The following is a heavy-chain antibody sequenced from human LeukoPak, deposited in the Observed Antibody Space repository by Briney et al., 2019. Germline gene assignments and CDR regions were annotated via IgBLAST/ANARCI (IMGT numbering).Heavy chain of an antibody. D-gene: IGHD5-24*01. CDR3: ARDNSVRDEAWWFNP. V-gene: IGHV1-46*01. Sequence: ASVKVSCTAFGYTFTGYWMHWVRQAPGQGPEWMGVISPSGGSTIYAQKFKGRVTLTRDMSTSTDYLGLSSLRSEDTAVYYCARDNSVRDEAWWFNPWGQGTLVTVSS. CDR1: GYTFTGYW. CDR2: ISPSGGST. J-gene: IGHJ5*02.